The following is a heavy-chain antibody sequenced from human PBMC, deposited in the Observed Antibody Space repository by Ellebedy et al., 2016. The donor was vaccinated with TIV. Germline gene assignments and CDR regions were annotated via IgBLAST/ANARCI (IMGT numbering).Heavy chain of an antibody. V-gene: IGHV4-4*07. CDR3: ARHGPQWFDAFDL. CDR2: LHPSGTP. Sequence: SETLSLTCAVSGVSITSHFWTWIRQPAGGGLEWIGHLHPSGTPNYNPSLKSRVIMSRDTSKDQFSLKLSSVTAADTAVYYCARHGPQWFDAFDLWGQGTLVTVSS. D-gene: IGHD3-22*01. CDR1: GVSITSHF. J-gene: IGHJ3*01.